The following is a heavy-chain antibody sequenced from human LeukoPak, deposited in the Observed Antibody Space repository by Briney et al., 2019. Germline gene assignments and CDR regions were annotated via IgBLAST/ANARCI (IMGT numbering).Heavy chain of an antibody. D-gene: IGHD3-9*01. J-gene: IGHJ5*02. CDR2: INHSGST. Sequence: SETLSLTCAVYGGSFSGYYWSWIRQPPGKGLEWIGEINHSGSTNYNPSLKSRVTISVDTSKNQFSLKLSSVTAADTAVYYCARVGGYDILTGPNWFDPWGQGTLVTVSS. CDR1: GGSFSGYY. V-gene: IGHV4-34*09. CDR3: ARVGGYDILTGPNWFDP.